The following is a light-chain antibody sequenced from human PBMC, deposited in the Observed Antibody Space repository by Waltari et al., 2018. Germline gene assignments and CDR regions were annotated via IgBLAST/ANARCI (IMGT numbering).Light chain of an antibody. J-gene: IGKJ4*01. V-gene: IGKV1-12*01. CDR2: ATS. CDR1: QAISSW. CDR3: QQAKTFPLT. Sequence: DIQMTQSPSSVSASVGDTVAITCRSSQAISSWLAWYQHKPGKAPELLIYATSSLQSGVPSRFSGSGSGTDFTLTISSLQPEDFAIYYCQQAKTFPLTFGGGTKVEIK.